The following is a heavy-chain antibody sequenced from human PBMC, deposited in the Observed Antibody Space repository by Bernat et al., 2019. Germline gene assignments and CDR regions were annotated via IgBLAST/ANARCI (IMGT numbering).Heavy chain of an antibody. Sequence: QVQLVESGGGLVKPGGSLRLSCAASGFTFSDYYMSWIRQAPGKGLEWVSYISSSSSYTNYADSVKGRFTISRDNAKNSLYLQMNSLRAEDTAVYYCAKNEDRGSSGWYVAFDIWGQGTMVTVSS. CDR2: ISSSSSYT. V-gene: IGHV3-11*05. D-gene: IGHD6-19*01. CDR1: GFTFSDYY. CDR3: AKNEDRGSSGWYVAFDI. J-gene: IGHJ3*02.